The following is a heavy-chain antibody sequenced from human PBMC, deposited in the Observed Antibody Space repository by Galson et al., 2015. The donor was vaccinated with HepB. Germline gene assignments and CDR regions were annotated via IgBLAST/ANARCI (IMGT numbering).Heavy chain of an antibody. CDR1: GVVFSSDW. V-gene: IGHV3-7*03. CDR3: AKGIASRIGDY. CDR2: INQDGSLR. D-gene: IGHD2-15*01. Sequence: SLRLSCAASGVVFSSDWMTWVRQIPGKGLEWVANINQDGSLRQYVDSVKGRFTVSRDNAKNSLYLEMTSLRVEDTAVYYCAKGIASRIGDYWGQGALVTVSS. J-gene: IGHJ4*02.